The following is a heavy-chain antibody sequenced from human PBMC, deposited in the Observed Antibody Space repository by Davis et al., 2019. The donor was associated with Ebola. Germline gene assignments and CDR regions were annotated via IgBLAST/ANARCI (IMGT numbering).Heavy chain of an antibody. D-gene: IGHD5-18*01. Sequence: MPSETLSLTCTVSGYSISSGYYWGWIRQPPGKGLEWIGSIYHIGSTYYNPSLKSRVTISVDTSKNQFALNLRSVSAADTAVYFCARARVRGYNYGLDSWGQGTLVTVSS. CDR1: GYSISSGYY. J-gene: IGHJ4*02. CDR3: ARARVRGYNYGLDS. CDR2: IYHIGST. V-gene: IGHV4-38-2*02.